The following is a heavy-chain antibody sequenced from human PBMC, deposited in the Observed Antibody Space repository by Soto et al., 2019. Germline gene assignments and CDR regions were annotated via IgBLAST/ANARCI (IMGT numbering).Heavy chain of an antibody. CDR3: ARESSSSPSYYGMDV. J-gene: IGHJ6*02. CDR1: GYTFTSYY. V-gene: IGHV1-46*03. D-gene: IGHD6-13*01. CDR2: INPSGGST. Sequence: GSVKVSCKASGYTFTSYYMHWVRQAPGQGLEWMGIINPSGGSTSYAQKFQGRVTMTRDTSTSTVYMELSSLRSEDTAVYYCARESSSSPSYYGMDVWGQGTTVTVSS.